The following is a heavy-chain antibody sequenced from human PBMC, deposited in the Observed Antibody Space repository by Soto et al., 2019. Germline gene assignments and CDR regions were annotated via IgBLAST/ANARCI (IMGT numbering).Heavy chain of an antibody. J-gene: IGHJ5*02. D-gene: IGHD2-15*01. Sequence: SETLSLTCAVYGGSFSGYYWGWIRQPPGKGLEWIGEINHSGSTNYNPSLKSRVTISVDTSKNQFSLKLSSVTAADTAVYYCARGYCSGGSCYSVVRFDPWGQGTLVTVSS. CDR3: ARGYCSGGSCYSVVRFDP. CDR1: GGSFSGYY. CDR2: INHSGST. V-gene: IGHV4-34*01.